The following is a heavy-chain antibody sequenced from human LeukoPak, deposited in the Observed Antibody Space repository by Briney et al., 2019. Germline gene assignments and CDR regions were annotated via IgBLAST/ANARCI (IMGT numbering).Heavy chain of an antibody. Sequence: GGSLRLFCAASGFNFKISWMSWVRQAPGKGLEWVANINRDGGEIYYVDSVKGRFSISRDNAKNSLYLQMNSLRGEDTALYYCARRIVTPTKVFDIWGQGTMVTVSS. CDR2: INRDGGEI. CDR1: GFNFKISW. V-gene: IGHV3-7*05. D-gene: IGHD1-26*01. CDR3: ARRIVTPTKVFDI. J-gene: IGHJ3*02.